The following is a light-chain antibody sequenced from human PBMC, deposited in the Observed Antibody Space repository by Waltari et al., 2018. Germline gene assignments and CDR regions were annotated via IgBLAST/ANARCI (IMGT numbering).Light chain of an antibody. CDR2: KVS. CDR3: MQTTHSPRT. J-gene: IGKJ1*01. CDR1: QSLVHSDGNTY. V-gene: IGKV2-30*02. Sequence: DVVMTQSPLSLSVSLGQPASISCRSSQSLVHSDGNTYLNWFQQRPGQSPRSLIYKVSRRESGVPDRFSGSGSGTDFTLKISRVEAEDVGVYYCMQTTHSPRTFGQGTKVEI.